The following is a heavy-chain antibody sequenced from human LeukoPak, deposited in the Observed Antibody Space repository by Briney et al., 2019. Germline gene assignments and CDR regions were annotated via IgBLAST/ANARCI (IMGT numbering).Heavy chain of an antibody. CDR2: IYYSGSS. V-gene: IGHV4-59*11. Sequence: SETLSLTCTVSGGSISSHYWSWIRQPPGKGLEWIGYIYYSGSSKYNPSLKSRVTISVDTSKNQFSLKLSSVTAADTAVYYCARRWADYWGQGTLVTVSS. D-gene: IGHD4-23*01. CDR3: ARRWADY. J-gene: IGHJ4*02. CDR1: GGSISSHY.